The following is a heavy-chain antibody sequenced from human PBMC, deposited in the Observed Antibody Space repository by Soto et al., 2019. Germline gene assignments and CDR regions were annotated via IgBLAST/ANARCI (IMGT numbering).Heavy chain of an antibody. Sequence: ASVKVSCKASGYTSTSYGINWVRQATGQGLEWMGWMNPNSGNTGYAQKFQGRVTMTTNTSISTAYMELSSLRSEDTAVYYCARVGYYDNSGYRSDFDYWGQRTLVTVSS. CDR3: ARVGYYDNSGYRSDFDY. D-gene: IGHD3-22*01. CDR2: MNPNSGNT. CDR1: GYTSTSYG. J-gene: IGHJ4*02. V-gene: IGHV1-8*01.